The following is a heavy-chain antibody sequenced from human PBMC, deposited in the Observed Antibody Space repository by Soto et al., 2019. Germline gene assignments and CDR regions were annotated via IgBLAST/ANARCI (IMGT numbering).Heavy chain of an antibody. Sequence: DVQLVESGGGLVQPGGSLRLSCAASGFTFNNSWMHWVRQAPGKGLMWVARINTDGTRTTNADSVKGRFAISRDNAKNAVYLQMNSLRADDTAVYFCARVKAGSYDWSDPWGQGTLVTVSS. J-gene: IGHJ5*02. CDR1: GFTFNNSW. V-gene: IGHV3-74*01. CDR2: INTDGTRT. CDR3: ARVKAGSYDWSDP. D-gene: IGHD3-10*01.